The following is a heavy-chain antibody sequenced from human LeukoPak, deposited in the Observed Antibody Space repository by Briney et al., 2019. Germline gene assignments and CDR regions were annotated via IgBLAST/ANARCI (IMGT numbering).Heavy chain of an antibody. CDR1: GFTFSGHW. Sequence: GGSLRLSCAASGFTFSGHWMHWVRHAPGKGLVWVSRINTDGSITNYADSVKGRFTISRDNAKNTLYLQMNNLRAEDTAVYYCSGGGSGWYSNYWGQGTLVTVSS. J-gene: IGHJ4*02. V-gene: IGHV3-74*01. D-gene: IGHD6-19*01. CDR3: SGGGSGWYSNY. CDR2: INTDGSIT.